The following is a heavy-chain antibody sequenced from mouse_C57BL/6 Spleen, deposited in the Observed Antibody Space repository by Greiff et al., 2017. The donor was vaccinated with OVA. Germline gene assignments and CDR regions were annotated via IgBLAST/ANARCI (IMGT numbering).Heavy chain of an antibody. CDR2: IYPGDGDT. D-gene: IGHD1-1*01. V-gene: IGHV1-80*01. Sequence: VQLQQSGAELVKPGASVKISCKASGYAFSSYWMNWVKQRPGKGLEWIGQIYPGDGDTNYNGKFKGKATLTADKSSSTAYMQLSSLTSEGSAVYFCARGSITTVVATRNYFDYWGQGTTLTVSS. CDR3: ARGSITTVVATRNYFDY. CDR1: GYAFSSYW. J-gene: IGHJ2*01.